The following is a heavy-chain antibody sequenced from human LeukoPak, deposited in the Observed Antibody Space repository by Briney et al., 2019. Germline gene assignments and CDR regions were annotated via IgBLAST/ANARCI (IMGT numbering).Heavy chain of an antibody. CDR3: ARGDDYKSTLFDY. CDR1: GASLTRYF. J-gene: IGHJ4*02. Sequence: SETLSLTCTVSGASLTRYFWNWIRQPPGKELEWIGYISSGGSTNYNPSLKSRVTISIDTSKNQFSLKLISATAADTAVYYCARGDDYKSTLFDYWGQGTLVTVSS. V-gene: IGHV4-59*01. D-gene: IGHD5-12*01. CDR2: ISSGGST.